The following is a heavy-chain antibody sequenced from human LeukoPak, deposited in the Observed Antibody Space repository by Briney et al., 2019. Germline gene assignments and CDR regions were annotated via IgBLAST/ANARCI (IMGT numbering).Heavy chain of an antibody. V-gene: IGHV3-9*01. Sequence: PGRSLRLSCAASGFTFDDYAMHWVPQAPGKGLEWVSGISWNSGSIGYADSVKGRFTISRGNAKNSLYLQMNSLRAEDTALYYCAKDIGRINYYDSRGHFDYWGQGTLVTVSS. CDR1: GFTFDDYA. D-gene: IGHD3-22*01. J-gene: IGHJ4*02. CDR3: AKDIGRINYYDSRGHFDY. CDR2: ISWNSGSI.